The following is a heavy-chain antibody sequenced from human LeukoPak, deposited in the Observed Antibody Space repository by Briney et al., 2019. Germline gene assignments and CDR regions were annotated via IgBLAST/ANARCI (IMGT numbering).Heavy chain of an antibody. D-gene: IGHD5-12*01. V-gene: IGHV4-39*07. CDR1: GGSISSSSYY. CDR2: MYSSGRT. CDR3: ARSGSGYLRYYFDY. J-gene: IGHJ4*02. Sequence: PSETLSLTCTVSGGSISSSSYYWGWIRQPLGKGLEWIGSMYSSGRTYYNPSLKSRVTISVDTSKNQFSLKLSSVTAADTAVYYCARSGSGYLRYYFDYWGQGTLVTVSS.